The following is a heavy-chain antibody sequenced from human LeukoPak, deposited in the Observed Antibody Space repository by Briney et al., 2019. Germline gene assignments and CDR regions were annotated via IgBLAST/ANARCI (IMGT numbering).Heavy chain of an antibody. Sequence: SETLSLTCTVSGYSIRSGYYWGWIRQPPGKGLEWIGSMYHSGSTYYNPSLRSRVIISVDTSKNQFSLKLSSVTAAETDVYYCARVRIYGSGSDHFDYWGQGTLVTVSS. J-gene: IGHJ4*02. CDR2: MYHSGST. V-gene: IGHV4-38-2*02. CDR1: GYSIRSGYY. D-gene: IGHD3-10*01. CDR3: ARVRIYGSGSDHFDY.